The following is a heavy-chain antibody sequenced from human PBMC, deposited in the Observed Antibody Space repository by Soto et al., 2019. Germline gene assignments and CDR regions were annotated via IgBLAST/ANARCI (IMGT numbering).Heavy chain of an antibody. CDR1: GFTFDDYA. V-gene: IGHV3-9*01. CDR2: ISWNSGSI. J-gene: IGHJ6*01. Sequence: GGSLRLSCAASGFTFDDYAMHWVRQAPGRGLEWVSGISWNSGSIGYADSVKGRFTISRDNAKNSLYLQMNSLRAEDTALYYCAKESSYRLARDYYYGMDVWGQGTTVTVSS. CDR3: AKESSYRLARDYYYGMDV. D-gene: IGHD3-3*02.